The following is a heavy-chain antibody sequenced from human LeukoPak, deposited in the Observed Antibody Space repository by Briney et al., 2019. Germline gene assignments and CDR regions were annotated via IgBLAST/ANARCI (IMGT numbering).Heavy chain of an antibody. V-gene: IGHV3-48*01. CDR2: VSSSSEAI. CDR1: GFSFSTNS. D-gene: IGHD1-26*01. J-gene: IGHJ4*02. CDR3: ARGTFSPHGSYYDH. Sequence: GGSLRLSCAASGFSFSTNSMNWVRQAPGKGLEWISYVSSSSEAIYYADSVKGRFTISRDSSKNTLSLQMNSLRVDDTAVYYCARGTFSPHGSYYDHWGQGTLVTVSS.